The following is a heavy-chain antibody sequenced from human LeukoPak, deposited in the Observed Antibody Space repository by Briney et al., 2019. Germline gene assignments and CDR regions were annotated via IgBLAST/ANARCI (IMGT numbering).Heavy chain of an antibody. CDR1: GYTFARYG. CDR3: AVGTTGSTVQFDY. V-gene: IGHV1-3*01. D-gene: IGHD4-17*01. Sequence: ASVKVSCKASGYTFARYGIHWVRQAPGQSLEWMGWITGGNDKTKYSQMFQGRVTVTRDTSASAAYMELSSLKSEDTAVYYCAVGTTGSTVQFDYWGQGTLVTVSS. CDR2: ITGGNDKT. J-gene: IGHJ4*02.